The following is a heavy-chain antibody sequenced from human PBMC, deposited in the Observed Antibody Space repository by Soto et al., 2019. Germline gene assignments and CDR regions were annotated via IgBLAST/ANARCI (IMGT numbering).Heavy chain of an antibody. CDR3: ARGGTYYDFWSGHYTSYTYYGMDV. CDR2: IDTAGRA. D-gene: IGHD3-3*01. Sequence: EVQLVESGGGLIQPGGSLRVSCAASEFTVSSNYMTWVRQAPGKGLEWVSVIDTAGRANYAESVKGRFTNSRDNSKNTLYLQMNSLRVEDTSVYYCARGGTYYDFWSGHYTSYTYYGMDVWGQGTTVTVS. J-gene: IGHJ6*02. CDR1: EFTVSSNY. V-gene: IGHV3-53*01.